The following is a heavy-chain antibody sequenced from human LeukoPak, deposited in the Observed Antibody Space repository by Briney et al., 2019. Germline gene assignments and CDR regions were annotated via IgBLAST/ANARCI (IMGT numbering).Heavy chain of an antibody. D-gene: IGHD2-15*01. CDR3: AKDQGYCSGGSCYPWNGMDV. J-gene: IGHJ6*04. Sequence: GRSLRLSCAASGFTFSSYGMHWVRQAPGKGLEWVAVISYDGSNKYYADSVEGRFTISRDNSKNTLYLQMNSLRAEDTAVYYCAKDQGYCSGGSCYPWNGMDVWGKGTTVTVSS. V-gene: IGHV3-30*18. CDR2: ISYDGSNK. CDR1: GFTFSSYG.